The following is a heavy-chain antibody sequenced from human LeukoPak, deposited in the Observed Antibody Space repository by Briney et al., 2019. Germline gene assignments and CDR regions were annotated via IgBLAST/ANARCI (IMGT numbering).Heavy chain of an antibody. CDR3: ARDRVGYCSSTSCSHFDY. Sequence: GGSLRLSCAASGFTFSSYWMSWVRQAPGKGLEWVANIKQDGSEKYYVDSVKGRFTISRDNAKNSLYLQMNSLRAEDTAVYYCARDRVGYCSSTSCSHFDYWGQGTLVTVSS. J-gene: IGHJ4*02. V-gene: IGHV3-7*01. CDR2: IKQDGSEK. D-gene: IGHD2-2*03. CDR1: GFTFSSYW.